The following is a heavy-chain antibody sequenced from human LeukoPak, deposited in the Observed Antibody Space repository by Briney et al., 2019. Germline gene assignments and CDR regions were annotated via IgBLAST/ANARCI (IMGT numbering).Heavy chain of an antibody. CDR3: ARDRNMATRLWTPTDY. CDR2: INWNSDSI. D-gene: IGHD6-6*01. CDR1: GFTFDDYA. J-gene: IGHJ4*02. Sequence: GGSLRLSCAVSGFTFDDYAMHWVRQVPGKGLEWVSGINWNSDSIGYADSVKGRFTTSRDNAKNSLYLQMNSLRAEDTAVYYCARDRNMATRLWTPTDYWGQGTLVTVSS. V-gene: IGHV3-9*01.